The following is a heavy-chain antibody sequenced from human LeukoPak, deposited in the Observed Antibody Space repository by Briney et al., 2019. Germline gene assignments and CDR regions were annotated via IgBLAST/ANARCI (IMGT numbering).Heavy chain of an antibody. Sequence: SETLSLTCTVSGGSISSYYWSWIRQPPGKGLEWIGYTYYSGSTNYNPSLKSRVTISVDTSKNQFSLKLSSVTAADTAVYYCASGGYSYGSYYFDYWGQGTLVTVYS. CDR3: ASGGYSYGSYYFDY. CDR1: GGSISSYY. CDR2: TYYSGST. V-gene: IGHV4-59*01. D-gene: IGHD5-18*01. J-gene: IGHJ4*02.